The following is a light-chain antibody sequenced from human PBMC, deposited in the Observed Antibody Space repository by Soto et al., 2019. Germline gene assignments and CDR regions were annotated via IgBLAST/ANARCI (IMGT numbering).Light chain of an antibody. Sequence: ETVMTQSPATLSVSPVEIATLSCRASQSVGSKLAWYQQKPGQAPRLLIYGASTRATGIPARFSGSGSGTEFTLSIRSLQSEDSAVYYCQQYNNWPPITFGQGTRREIK. CDR1: QSVGSK. V-gene: IGKV3D-15*01. CDR3: QQYNNWPPIT. J-gene: IGKJ5*01. CDR2: GAS.